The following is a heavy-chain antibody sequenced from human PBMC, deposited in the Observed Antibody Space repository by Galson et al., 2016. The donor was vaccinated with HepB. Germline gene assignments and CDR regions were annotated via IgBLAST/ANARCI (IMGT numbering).Heavy chain of an antibody. CDR3: AKDYTGSTVGWSDGLDV. CDR2: ITGSGGGT. CDR1: GFTFSTYA. J-gene: IGHJ6*02. Sequence: SLRLSCAASGFTFSTYAMSWVRQAPGKGLEWISGITGSGGGTYYADSVKGRFTISRGPSKITLYLHMSSLRAEDTAVYFCAKDYTGSTVGWSDGLDVWGQGTTVIVSS. V-gene: IGHV3-23*01. D-gene: IGHD1-7*01.